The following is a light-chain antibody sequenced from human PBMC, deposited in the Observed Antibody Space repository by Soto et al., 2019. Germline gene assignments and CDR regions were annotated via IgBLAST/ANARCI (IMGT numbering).Light chain of an antibody. CDR2: GDK. CDR1: SSNIGAGYD. Sequence: QSVLTQPPSVSGAPGQRVTISCTGSSSNIGAGYDIHWYQPLPGTAPKLLIYGDKNRPSGVPDRFSGSRSGTSAFLAITGLEAEDEADYYCQSYDSSLREVFGTGTKVTVL. J-gene: IGLJ1*01. CDR3: QSYDSSLREV. V-gene: IGLV1-40*01.